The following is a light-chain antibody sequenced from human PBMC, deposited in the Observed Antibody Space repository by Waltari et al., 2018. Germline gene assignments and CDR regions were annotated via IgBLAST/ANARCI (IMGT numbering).Light chain of an antibody. V-gene: IGKV4-1*01. CDR3: QQYYSTPRT. CDR2: WAS. Sequence: DFVMTQSPDSLAVSLGERATINCKSSQSVLFDSNNKNYLAWYQQKPGQPPKALIYWASTRESGVPDRFSGSGSGTEFTLTISSLQAEDVAIYYCQQYYSTPRTFGQGTKLEIK. CDR1: QSVLFDSNNKNY. J-gene: IGKJ2*01.